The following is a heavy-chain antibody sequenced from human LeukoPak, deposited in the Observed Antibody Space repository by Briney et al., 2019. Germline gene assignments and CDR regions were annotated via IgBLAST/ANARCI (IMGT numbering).Heavy chain of an antibody. CDR2: IYTSGST. V-gene: IGHV4-61*02. J-gene: IGHJ4*02. Sequence: SETLSLTCTVSGGSISSGSYYWSWIRQPAGKGLEWIGRIYTSGSTNYNPSLKSRVTISVDTSKNQFSLKLSSVTAADTAVYYCARGLAARYYYFDYWGQGTLVTVSS. D-gene: IGHD2-15*01. CDR1: GGSISSGSYY. CDR3: ARGLAARYYYFDY.